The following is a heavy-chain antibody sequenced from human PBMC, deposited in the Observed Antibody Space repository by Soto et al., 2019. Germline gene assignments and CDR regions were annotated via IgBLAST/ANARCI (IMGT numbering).Heavy chain of an antibody. V-gene: IGHV4-30-2*01. CDR1: GGSISSGGYS. CDR2: IYHSGST. Sequence: PSETLSLTCAVSGGSISSGGYSWSWIRQPPGKGLEWIGYIYHSGSTYYNPSLKSRVTISVDRSKNQFSLKLSSVTAADTAVYYCARDKAEVPAAVYYGMDVWGQGTTVTVSS. D-gene: IGHD2-2*01. J-gene: IGHJ6*02. CDR3: ARDKAEVPAAVYYGMDV.